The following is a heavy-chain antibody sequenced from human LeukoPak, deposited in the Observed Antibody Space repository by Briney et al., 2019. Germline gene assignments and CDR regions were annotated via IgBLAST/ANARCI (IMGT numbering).Heavy chain of an antibody. Sequence: GGSLRLSCAASGFTFSSHTINWVRQAPGKGLEWVSSISTDSKTIYYTDSVKGRFTISRDNAKNSLYLQMNSLRAEDTAVYYCVRAHLVRGVIRNYYYGVDVWGQGTTVTVSS. CDR1: GFTFSSHT. J-gene: IGHJ6*02. CDR2: ISTDSKTI. V-gene: IGHV3-48*04. D-gene: IGHD3-10*01. CDR3: VRAHLVRGVIRNYYYGVDV.